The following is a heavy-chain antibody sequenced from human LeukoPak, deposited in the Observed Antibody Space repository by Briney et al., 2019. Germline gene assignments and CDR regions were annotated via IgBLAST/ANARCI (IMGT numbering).Heavy chain of an antibody. CDR3: AKDMEGSVADYFDY. Sequence: PGGSLRLSCAASGFTFSSYDMHWVRQAPGKGLEWVAFISYDGSNKYYADSVKGRFTISRDNSKNTLYLRMNSLRAEDTAVYYCAKDMEGSVADYFDYWGQGTLVTVSS. CDR2: ISYDGSNK. D-gene: IGHD3-10*01. J-gene: IGHJ4*02. V-gene: IGHV3-30*18. CDR1: GFTFSSYD.